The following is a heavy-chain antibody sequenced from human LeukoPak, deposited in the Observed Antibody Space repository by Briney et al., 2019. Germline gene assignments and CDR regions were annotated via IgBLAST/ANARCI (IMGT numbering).Heavy chain of an antibody. CDR1: GFTVSSNY. CDR3: ARDANILRFLEWLSGTKYYFDY. CDR2: IYSGGST. Sequence: GGSLRLSCAASGFTVSSNYMSWVRQAPGKGLGWVSVIYSGGSTYYADSVKGRFTISRDNSKNTLYLQMNSLRAEDTAVYYCARDANILRFLEWLSGTKYYFDYWGQGTLVTVSS. D-gene: IGHD3-3*01. V-gene: IGHV3-53*01. J-gene: IGHJ4*02.